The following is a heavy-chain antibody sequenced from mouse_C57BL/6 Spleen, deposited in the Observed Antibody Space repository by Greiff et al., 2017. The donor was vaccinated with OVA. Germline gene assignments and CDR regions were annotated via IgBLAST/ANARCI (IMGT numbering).Heavy chain of an antibody. V-gene: IGHV1-26*01. CDR3: ARETGLRRGDYYAMDY. J-gene: IGHJ4*01. CDR2: INPNNGGT. Sequence: EVKLQQSGPELVKPGASVKISCKASGYTFTDYYMNWVKQSHGKSLEWIGDINPNNGGTSYNQKFKGKATLTVDKSSSTAYMELRSLTSEDSAVYYCARETGLRRGDYYAMDYWGQGTSVTVSS. D-gene: IGHD2-4*01. CDR1: GYTFTDYY.